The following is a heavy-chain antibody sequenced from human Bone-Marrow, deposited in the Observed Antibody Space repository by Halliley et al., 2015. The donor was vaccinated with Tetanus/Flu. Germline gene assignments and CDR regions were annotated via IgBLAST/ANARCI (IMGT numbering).Heavy chain of an antibody. V-gene: IGHV4-30-4*01. CDR1: GVSIGSGGHY. D-gene: IGHD3-22*01. J-gene: IGHJ4*02. Sequence: TLSLTCAVSGVSIGSGGHYWNWIRQPPGKGLEWIGNIYYSGSTYYNPSLKSRVTISVDTSKNHFSLKLSSVTAADTAVYYCARGYYDSSGSHLNYFDYWGQGTLVTVSS. CDR2: IYYSGST. CDR3: ARGYYDSSGSHLNYFDY.